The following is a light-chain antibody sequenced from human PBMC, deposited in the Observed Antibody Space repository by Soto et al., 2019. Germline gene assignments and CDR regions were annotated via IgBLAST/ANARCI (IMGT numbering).Light chain of an antibody. CDR2: GAS. J-gene: IGKJ4*01. CDR1: QSVSGN. CDR3: QQYDNWPALT. V-gene: IGKV3-15*01. Sequence: EIVMTQSPATLSVSPGERATLSCRASQSVSGNLARYQQKPGQAPRLLIFGASTRATGIPARFSGSGSGTEFTLTISSLQSEDSAVYYCQQYDNWPALTFGGGTKVEIK.